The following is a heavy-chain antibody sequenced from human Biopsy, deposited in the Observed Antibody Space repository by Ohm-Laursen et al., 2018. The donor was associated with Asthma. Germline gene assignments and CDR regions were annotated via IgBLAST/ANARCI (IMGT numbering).Heavy chain of an antibody. CDR2: ISKDASTQ. J-gene: IGHJ3*01. CDR3: VRDGTDDAFDV. CDR1: GFSFSNFA. V-gene: IGHV3-30*01. D-gene: IGHD1-1*01. Sequence: SLRLSCAASGFSFSNFAIHWVRQAPGKGLEWVGVISKDASTQDYADSVKGRFTMARGNSKNTLDLQMNSLREEDTAVYYCVRDGTDDAFDVWGQGTVVSVSS.